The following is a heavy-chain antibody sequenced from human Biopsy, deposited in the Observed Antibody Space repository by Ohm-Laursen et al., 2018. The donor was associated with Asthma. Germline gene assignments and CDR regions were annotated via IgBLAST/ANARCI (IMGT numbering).Heavy chain of an antibody. D-gene: IGHD2-21*02. Sequence: SLRLSCTASGFTFDNYTMHWVRQAPGKGLEWVTIISYDGRNTYYADSVEGRFTISRDNSKNTLSLQMSRLRPEDTAVYYCARGGLHYYEYYGMDVWGQGTAVTVSS. J-gene: IGHJ6*02. CDR1: GFTFDNYT. CDR2: ISYDGRNT. V-gene: IGHV3-30*04. CDR3: ARGGLHYYEYYGMDV.